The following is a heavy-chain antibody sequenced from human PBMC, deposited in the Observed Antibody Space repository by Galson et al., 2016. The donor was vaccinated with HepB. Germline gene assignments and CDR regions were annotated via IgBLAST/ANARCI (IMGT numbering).Heavy chain of an antibody. D-gene: IGHD5-18*01. Sequence: SETLSLTCAVNGGSLSGYYWTWIRQPPGKGLEWIGEFMYSGSTNYNPSLKSRVTISVDTSKNQFSLRLNSVTAADTAVYYCARGPRGYTYGSPLGFVTYWGQGTLVTVSS. V-gene: IGHV4-34*01. J-gene: IGHJ4*02. CDR3: ARGPRGYTYGSPLGFVTY. CDR2: FMYSGST. CDR1: GGSLSGYY.